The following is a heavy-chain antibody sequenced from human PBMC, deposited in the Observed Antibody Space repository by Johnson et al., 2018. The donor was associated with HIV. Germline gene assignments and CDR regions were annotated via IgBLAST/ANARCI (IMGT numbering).Heavy chain of an antibody. Sequence: EVQLVESGGGLVQPGRSLRLSCAASGFSVSSKYMSWVRQAPGKGLEWVSVIYSGGSTFYADSVKGRFTISRDNSGNTLYLQMDSLRVEDTAVYYCASTRLGAFDIWGQGTMVTVSS. CDR3: ASTRLGAFDI. V-gene: IGHV3-66*01. CDR1: GFSVSSKY. D-gene: IGHD6-6*01. J-gene: IGHJ3*02. CDR2: IYSGGST.